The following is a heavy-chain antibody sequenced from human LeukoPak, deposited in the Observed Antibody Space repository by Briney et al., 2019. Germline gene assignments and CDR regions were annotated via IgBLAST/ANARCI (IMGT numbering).Heavy chain of an antibody. CDR1: GGSISSYY. CDR2: IYYSGST. Sequence: SETLSLTCTVYGGSISSYYWSWIRQPPGKGLEWIGYIYYSGSTNYNPSLKSRVTISVDTSKNQFSLKLSSVTAADTAVYYCAGGIAAAGTDAFDIWGQGTMVTVSS. CDR3: AGGIAAAGTDAFDI. D-gene: IGHD6-13*01. J-gene: IGHJ3*02. V-gene: IGHV4-59*01.